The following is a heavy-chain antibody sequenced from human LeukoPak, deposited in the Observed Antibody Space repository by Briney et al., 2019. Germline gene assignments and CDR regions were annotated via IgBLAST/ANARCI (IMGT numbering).Heavy chain of an antibody. CDR3: AKGGSYRVQPYFDY. J-gene: IGHJ4*02. D-gene: IGHD1-1*01. CDR2: IRGSGDNT. CDR1: GFTFTSCT. Sequence: GGSLRLSCAASGFTFTSCTMSWVRQAPGKGLEWASDIRGSGDNTYYADSVKGRFTTSRDNSKNTLYLQMSSLRAEDTAVYFCAKGGSYRVQPYFDYWGQGALVTVSS. V-gene: IGHV3-23*01.